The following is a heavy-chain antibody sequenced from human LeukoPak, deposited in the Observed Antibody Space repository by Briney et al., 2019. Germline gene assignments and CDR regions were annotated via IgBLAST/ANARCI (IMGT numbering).Heavy chain of an antibody. D-gene: IGHD6-19*01. V-gene: IGHV3-23*01. CDR2: ISGSGGST. CDR3: AKAHSSGWYYFDY. Sequence: AGSLRLSCAASGFTFSSYAMSWVRQAPGKGLEWVSAISGSGGSTYYADSVKGRFTISRDNSKNTLYLQMNSLRAEDTAVYYCAKAHSSGWYYFDYWGNGTMVTVSS. J-gene: IGHJ4*03. CDR1: GFTFSSYA.